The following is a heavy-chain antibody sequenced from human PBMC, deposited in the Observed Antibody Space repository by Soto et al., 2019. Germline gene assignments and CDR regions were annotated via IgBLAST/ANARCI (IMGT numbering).Heavy chain of an antibody. Sequence: GASVKVSCKASGYTFTSYGISCVRQAPGQGLEWMGWISAYNGNTNYAQKLQGRVTMTTDTSTSTAYMELRSLRFDDTAVYYCARGRGGGINWYFDLWGRGTLVTVSS. V-gene: IGHV1-18*01. D-gene: IGHD3-10*01. CDR3: ARGRGGGINWYFDL. CDR1: GYTFTSYG. CDR2: ISAYNGNT. J-gene: IGHJ2*01.